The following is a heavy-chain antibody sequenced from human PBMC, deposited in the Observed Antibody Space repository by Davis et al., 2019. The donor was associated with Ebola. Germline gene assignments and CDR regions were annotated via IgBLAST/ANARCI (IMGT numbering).Heavy chain of an antibody. D-gene: IGHD1-26*01. CDR2: ISGSGGST. CDR3: AKDTSNIWFDI. CDR1: GFTFRSYA. Sequence: PGGSLRLSCAASGFTFRSYAMSWVRQAPGKGLEWVSAISGSGGSTYYADSVKGRFTISRDNSKNTLYLQMNGLRVEDTAIYYCAKDTSNIWFDIWGQGTMVTVSS. V-gene: IGHV3-23*01. J-gene: IGHJ3*02.